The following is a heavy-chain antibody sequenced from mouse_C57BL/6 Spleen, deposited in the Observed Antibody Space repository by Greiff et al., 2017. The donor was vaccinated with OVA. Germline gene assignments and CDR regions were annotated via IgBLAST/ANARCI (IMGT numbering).Heavy chain of an antibody. CDR3: AREDYEDAMDY. Sequence: EVKLVDSGGGLVKPGGSLKLSCAASGFTFSDYGMHWVRQAPEKGLEWVAYISSGSSTIYYADTVKGRFTISRDNAKNTLFLQMTSLRSEDTAMYYCAREDYEDAMDYWGQGTSVTVSS. V-gene: IGHV5-17*01. CDR1: GFTFSDYG. D-gene: IGHD2-4*01. CDR2: ISSGSSTI. J-gene: IGHJ4*01.